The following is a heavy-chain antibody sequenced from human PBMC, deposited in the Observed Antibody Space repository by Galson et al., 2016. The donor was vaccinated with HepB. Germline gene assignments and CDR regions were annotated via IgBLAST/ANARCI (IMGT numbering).Heavy chain of an antibody. CDR1: GFTFTNYW. J-gene: IGHJ4*02. D-gene: IGHD5-24*01. V-gene: IGHV3-7*01. CDR2: TSQDGSEK. CDR3: ARDFDGSFPNLDF. Sequence: SLRLSCAASGFTFTNYWMSRVRQAPRKGLEWVAQTSQDGSEKYYADSVKGRFTISRDNTKNSLFLQMNSLRDEDTAVYYCARDFDGSFPNLDFWGQGTLVTVSS.